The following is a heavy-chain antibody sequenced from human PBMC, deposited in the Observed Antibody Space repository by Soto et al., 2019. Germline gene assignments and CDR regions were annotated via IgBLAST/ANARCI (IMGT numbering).Heavy chain of an antibody. D-gene: IGHD2-21*02. V-gene: IGHV4-59*08. J-gene: IGHJ4*02. CDR2: IYYSGST. CDR3: ARGGWRLIDY. Sequence: QVQLQESGPGLVKPSETLSLTCTVSGGSISNYYWSWIRQPPGKGLEWIAYIYYSGSTNYNPSLKSRVTISVDTSKNQCSLKLSSVTAADTAVYYCARGGWRLIDYWGQGTLVTVSS. CDR1: GGSISNYY.